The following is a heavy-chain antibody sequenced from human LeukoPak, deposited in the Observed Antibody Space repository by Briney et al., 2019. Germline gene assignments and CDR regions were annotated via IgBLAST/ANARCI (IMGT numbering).Heavy chain of an antibody. J-gene: IGHJ4*02. CDR2: ISGSGGST. V-gene: IGHV3-23*01. D-gene: IGHD1-26*01. Sequence: GGSLRLSCAASGFTFSSYAMTWVRQAPGKGLEWVSSISGSGGSTYYADSVRGRFTISRDNSKNTLYLQMNSLRAEDTAVYYCAKNGGSYYFDYWGQGTLVTVSS. CDR1: GFTFSSYA. CDR3: AKNGGSYYFDY.